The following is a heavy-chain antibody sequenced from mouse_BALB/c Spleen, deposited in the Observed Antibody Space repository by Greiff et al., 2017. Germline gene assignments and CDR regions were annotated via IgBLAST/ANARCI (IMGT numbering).Heavy chain of an antibody. CDR3: VRLLWSYWYFDV. J-gene: IGHJ1*01. CDR1: GFTFNTYA. Sequence: EVQLVESGGGLVQPKGSLKLSCAASGFTFNTYAMNWVRQAPGKGLEWVARIRSKSNNYATYYADSVKDRFTISRDDSQSMLYLQMNNLKTEDTAMYYCVRLLWSYWYFDVWGAGTTVTVSS. D-gene: IGHD2-1*01. V-gene: IGHV10-1*02. CDR2: IRSKSNNYAT.